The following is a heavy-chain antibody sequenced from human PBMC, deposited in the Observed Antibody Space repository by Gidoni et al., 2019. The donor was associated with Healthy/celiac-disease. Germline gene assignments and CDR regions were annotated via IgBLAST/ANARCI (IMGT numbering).Heavy chain of an antibody. CDR1: GFTFSRYA. D-gene: IGHD3-3*01. J-gene: IGHJ6*02. Sequence: EVQLLESGGGLVQPGGSLRLSCAASGFTFSRYAMSWVRQAPGKGLEWVSAISGRGGSTYYADSVKGRFTISRDNSKNTLYLQMNSLRAEDTAVYYCADDQLTIFGVVIKYYYYGMDVWGQGTTVTVSS. CDR2: ISGRGGST. V-gene: IGHV3-23*01. CDR3: ADDQLTIFGVVIKYYYYGMDV.